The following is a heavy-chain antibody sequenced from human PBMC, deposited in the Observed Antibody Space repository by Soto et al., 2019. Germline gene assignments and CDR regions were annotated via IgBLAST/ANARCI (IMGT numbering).Heavy chain of an antibody. CDR3: ARVATAVTSYGMDV. D-gene: IGHD4-4*01. CDR2: NYHSGST. Sequence: QLQLQESGSGLVKPSQTLSLTCAVSGGSISSGGYSWSWIRQPPGKGLEWSGYNYHSGSTYYNPSLTGQVTISVDWSKHQFSLKLSSVTAADRAVYYCARVATAVTSYGMDVWGQGTTVTVSS. J-gene: IGHJ6*02. V-gene: IGHV4-30-2*01. CDR1: GGSISSGGYS.